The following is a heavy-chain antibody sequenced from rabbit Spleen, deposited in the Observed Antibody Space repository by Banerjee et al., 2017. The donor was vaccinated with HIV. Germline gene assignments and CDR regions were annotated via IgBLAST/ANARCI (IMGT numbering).Heavy chain of an antibody. CDR3: ARDLDGVIGWNFGW. D-gene: IGHD1-1*01. Sequence: QLVESGGRLVQPGGSLTLSCKAYGFTISNFWMNWVRQAPGKGLEWIGIIYSAKGSTDYASWVNGRFTISSDNAQSTVDLKMTSLTAADTATYFCARDLDGVIGWNFGWWGQGTLVTVS. CDR1: GFTISNFW. V-gene: IGHV1S7*01. J-gene: IGHJ4*01. CDR2: IYSAKGST.